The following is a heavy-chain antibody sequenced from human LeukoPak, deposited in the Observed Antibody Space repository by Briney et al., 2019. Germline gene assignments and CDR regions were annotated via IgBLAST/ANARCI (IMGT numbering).Heavy chain of an antibody. CDR1: GFTFSSYA. V-gene: IGHV3-23*01. CDR3: ARPRYSSSLTDAFDI. D-gene: IGHD6-13*01. Sequence: GGSLRLSCAASGFTFSSYAMSWVRQAPGKGLGWVSAISGSGGSTYYADSVKGRFTISRDNAKNSLYLQMNSLRAEDTAVYYCARPRYSSSLTDAFDIWGQGTMVTVSS. J-gene: IGHJ3*02. CDR2: ISGSGGST.